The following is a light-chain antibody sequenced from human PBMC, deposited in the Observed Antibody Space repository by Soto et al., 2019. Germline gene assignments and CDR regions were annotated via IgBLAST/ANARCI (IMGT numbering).Light chain of an antibody. CDR2: DAS. J-gene: IGKJ1*01. CDR3: QQRSTSWT. Sequence: EIVLTQSPATLSLSPGERATLSCRASQSVNSFLAWYHQKPGQAPRLLIYDASNRASGLPARFSGSGSGTDFTLTISSLEPEDFAVYYCQQRSTSWTFGQGTKVEIK. V-gene: IGKV3-11*01. CDR1: QSVNSF.